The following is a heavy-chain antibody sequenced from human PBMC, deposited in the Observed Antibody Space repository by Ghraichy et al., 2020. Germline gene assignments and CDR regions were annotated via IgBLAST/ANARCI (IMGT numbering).Heavy chain of an antibody. D-gene: IGHD1-26*01. J-gene: IGHJ6*02. CDR2: IWYDGSNK. V-gene: IGHV3-33*01. Sequence: GGSLRLSCAASGFTFSSYGMHWVRQAPGKGLEWVAVIWYDGSNKYYADSVKGRFTISRDNSKNTLYLQMNSLRAEDTAVYYCARDSRWELPHMDVWGQGTTVTVSS. CDR3: ARDSRWELPHMDV. CDR1: GFTFSSYG.